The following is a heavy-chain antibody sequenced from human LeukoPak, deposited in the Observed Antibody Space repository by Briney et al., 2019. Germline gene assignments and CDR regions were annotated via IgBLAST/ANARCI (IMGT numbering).Heavy chain of an antibody. CDR1: GLTFNKYW. D-gene: IGHD3-10*01. CDR2: IKEDGTEK. V-gene: IGHV3-7*01. CDR3: ASRGDLSWFGAVRH. J-gene: IGHJ4*02. Sequence: GGSLRLSCAVSGLTFNKYWMTWVRQAPGKGPEWVATIKEDGTEKHYVGSVKGRFTISRDNAKNSPYLQLNSLRTEDTALYYCASRGDLSWFGAVRHWGQGTLVTVSS.